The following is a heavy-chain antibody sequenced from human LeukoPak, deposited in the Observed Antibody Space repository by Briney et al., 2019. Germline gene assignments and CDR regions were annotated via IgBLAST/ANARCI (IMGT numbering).Heavy chain of an antibody. Sequence: PGGSLRLSCAASGFTFSSYSMNWVRQAPGKGLEWVSYISSSSSTIYYADSVKGRFTISRDNAKNSLYLQMNSLRDEDTAVYYCARDGYYDILTGYPEFDPWGQGTLVTVSS. CDR2: ISSSSSTI. CDR1: GFTFSSYS. J-gene: IGHJ5*02. V-gene: IGHV3-48*02. CDR3: ARDGYYDILTGYPEFDP. D-gene: IGHD3-9*01.